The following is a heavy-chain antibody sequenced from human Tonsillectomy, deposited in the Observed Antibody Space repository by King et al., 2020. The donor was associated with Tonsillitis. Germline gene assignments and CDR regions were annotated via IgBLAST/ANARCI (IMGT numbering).Heavy chain of an antibody. V-gene: IGHV3-21*01. J-gene: IGHJ6*03. CDR2: ISGSSSYI. Sequence: VQLVESGGGLVKPGGSLRLSCAASGFTFSSYSMNWVRQAPGKGLEWVSFISGSSSYIYHADSVKGRFTISRDNAKNSLYLQINSLRAEDTAVYYCARLSIAWGYMDVWGKGTTVTVSS. CDR1: GFTFSSYS. CDR3: ARLSIAWGYMDV. D-gene: IGHD7-27*01.